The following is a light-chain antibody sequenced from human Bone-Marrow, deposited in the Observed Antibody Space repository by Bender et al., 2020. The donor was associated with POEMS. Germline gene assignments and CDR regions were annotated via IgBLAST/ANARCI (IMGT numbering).Light chain of an antibody. V-gene: IGLV2-14*03. CDR2: EVS. J-gene: IGLJ3*02. CDR1: SSDVGGHKY. CDR3: TSYSSLSTLV. Sequence: QSALTQPASVSGSPGQSIAISCTGTSSDVGGHKYVSWYQQHPGKAPTLIIYEVSDRPSGVSNRFSGSKSGNTASLTISGLKAEDEADYYCTSYSSLSTLVFGGGTKLTVL.